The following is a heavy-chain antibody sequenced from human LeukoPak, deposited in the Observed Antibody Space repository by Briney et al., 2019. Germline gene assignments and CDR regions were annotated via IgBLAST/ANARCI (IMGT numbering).Heavy chain of an antibody. CDR3: ARPSGTYYSTLWYFDL. CDR1: GGSISSGSYY. J-gene: IGHJ2*01. D-gene: IGHD1-26*01. V-gene: IGHV4-39*07. Sequence: SETLSLTCTVSGGSISSGSYYWGWIRQPPGKGLEWIGDMYYSGSTYYNPSLKSRVTISVDTSKNQFSLKLSSVTAADAAVYYCARPSGTYYSTLWYFDLWGRGTLVTVSS. CDR2: MYYSGST.